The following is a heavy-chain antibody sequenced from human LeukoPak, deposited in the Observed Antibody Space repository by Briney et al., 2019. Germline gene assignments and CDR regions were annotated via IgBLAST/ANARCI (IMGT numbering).Heavy chain of an antibody. J-gene: IGHJ4*02. CDR1: GFTFSTYN. Sequence: PGGSLRLSCAASGFTFSTYNMNWVRQAPGKGLEWVSAISGSGGSTYYADSVKGRFTISRDNSKNTLYLQMNSLRAEDTAVYYCAKDLGYDILTGYSPFDYWGQGTLVTVSS. CDR2: ISGSGGST. D-gene: IGHD3-9*01. V-gene: IGHV3-23*01. CDR3: AKDLGYDILTGYSPFDY.